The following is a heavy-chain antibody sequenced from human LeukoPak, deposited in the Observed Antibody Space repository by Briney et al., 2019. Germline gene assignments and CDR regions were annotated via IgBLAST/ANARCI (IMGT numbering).Heavy chain of an antibody. CDR2: IIPIFGTA. Sequence: ASVKVSCMASGGTFSSYAISWVRQAPGQGLEWMGGIIPIFGTANYAQKFQGRVTISTDESTSTAYRELSSMRSEDTAVYYCARDFGYSYGGYYYMDVWGKGTTVTVSS. V-gene: IGHV1-69*05. CDR3: ARDFGYSYGGYYYMDV. D-gene: IGHD5-18*01. J-gene: IGHJ6*03. CDR1: GGTFSSYA.